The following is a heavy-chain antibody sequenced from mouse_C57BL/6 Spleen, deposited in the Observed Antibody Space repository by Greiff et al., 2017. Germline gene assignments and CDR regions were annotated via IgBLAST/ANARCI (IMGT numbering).Heavy chain of an antibody. Sequence: VQLQQPGAELVRPGSSVTLSCKASGYTFTSYWMHWVKQRPIQGLEWIGNIDPSDSETHYNQKFKDKATLTVDKSSSTAYMQLSSLTSEDSAVYYCARGGLPLMDYWGQGTSVTVSS. V-gene: IGHV1-52*01. J-gene: IGHJ4*01. CDR1: GYTFTSYW. CDR2: IDPSDSET. CDR3: ARGGLPLMDY. D-gene: IGHD2-2*01.